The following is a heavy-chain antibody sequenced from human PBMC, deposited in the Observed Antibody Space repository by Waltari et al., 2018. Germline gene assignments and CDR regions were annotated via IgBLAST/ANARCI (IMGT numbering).Heavy chain of an antibody. CDR1: GCHFNIYG. Sequence: QVFLVESGGGVVQPGDSLRRSCVSSGCHFNIYGMHWVRPAPGRGLEWVAFTRFAGIHKHYADSVKGRFTISRDNIKNTLYLQMNRLRGEDSAIYYCAGEDIVSETQGRGNQYRGNSGYDLWGQGTLVSVSS. CDR2: TRFAGIHK. D-gene: IGHD5-12*01. V-gene: IGHV3-30*02. J-gene: IGHJ4*01. CDR3: AGEDIVSETQGRGNQYRGNSGYDL.